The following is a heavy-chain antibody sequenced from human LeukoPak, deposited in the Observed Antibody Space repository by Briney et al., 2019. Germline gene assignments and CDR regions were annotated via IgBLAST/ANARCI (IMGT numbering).Heavy chain of an antibody. CDR2: IASRADGGST. CDR1: GFAFSNGW. CDR3: TTLAAGKFDY. V-gene: IGHV3-15*07. J-gene: IGHJ4*01. Sequence: GGSLRLSCAASGFAFSNGWMNWVRQAPGKGLEWVGRIASRADGGSTHYAAPVIDRLIISRDDSKNTLYLQINSLRTEDTAVYYYTTLAAGKFDYWGHGTLVTVSS. D-gene: IGHD6-13*01.